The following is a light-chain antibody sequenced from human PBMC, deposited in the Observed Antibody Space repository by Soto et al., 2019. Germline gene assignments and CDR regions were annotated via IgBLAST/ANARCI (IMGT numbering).Light chain of an antibody. CDR1: SSDVGGYNY. CDR3: SSYTSSEDVV. J-gene: IGLJ2*01. Sequence: QSALTQPASVSGSPGQSITISCTGTSSDVGGYNYVSWYQQHPGKAPKLMIYDVSNRPSGVSNRFSGSKSGNTASLTISGRQAEDEADYYCSSYTSSEDVVFGGGTKLTVL. CDR2: DVS. V-gene: IGLV2-14*01.